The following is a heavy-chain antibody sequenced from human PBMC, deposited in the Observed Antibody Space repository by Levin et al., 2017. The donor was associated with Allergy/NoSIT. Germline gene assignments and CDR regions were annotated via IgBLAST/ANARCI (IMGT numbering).Heavy chain of an antibody. CDR1: GFSLSTTGVG. J-gene: IGHJ4*02. V-gene: IGHV2-5*01. CDR2: IYWNDDK. CDR3: ARPTRSGERLVYFGY. D-gene: IGHD1-1*01. Sequence: SGPTLVKPTQTLTLTCTFSGFSLSTTGVGVGWIRQSPGKALEWLVLIYWNDDKHYSPSLKSRRTITKDTSQKQVVLTMTNMDPVDTATYYCARPTRSGERLVYFGYWGQGTLVTVSS.